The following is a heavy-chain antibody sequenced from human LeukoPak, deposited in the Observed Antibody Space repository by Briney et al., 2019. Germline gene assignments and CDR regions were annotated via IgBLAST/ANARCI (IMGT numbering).Heavy chain of an antibody. V-gene: IGHV3-48*03. J-gene: IGHJ6*02. CDR2: ISSSGSTI. CDR1: GFTFSSYE. Sequence: GGSLRLSCAASGFTFSSYEMNWVRQAPGKGLEWVSYISSSGSTIYYADSVKGRFTISRDNAKNSPYLQMNSLRAEDTAVYYCARGVVTRPYYYYGMDVWGQGTTVTVSS. CDR3: ARGVVTRPYYYYGMDV. D-gene: IGHD2-21*02.